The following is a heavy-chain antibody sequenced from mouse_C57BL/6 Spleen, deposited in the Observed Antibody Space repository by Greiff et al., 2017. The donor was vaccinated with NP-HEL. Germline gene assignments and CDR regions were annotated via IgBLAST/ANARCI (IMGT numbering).Heavy chain of an antibody. V-gene: IGHV1-26*01. CDR3: ARSGLYYGSSYWYFDV. CDR2: INPNNGGT. CDR1: GYTFTDYY. Sequence: VQLQQSGPELVKPGASVKISCKASGYTFTDYYMNWVKQSHGKSLEWIGDINPNNGGTSYNQKFKGKATLTVDKSSSTAYMELRSLTSEDSAVYYCARSGLYYGSSYWYFDVWGTGTTVTVSS. J-gene: IGHJ1*03. D-gene: IGHD1-1*01.